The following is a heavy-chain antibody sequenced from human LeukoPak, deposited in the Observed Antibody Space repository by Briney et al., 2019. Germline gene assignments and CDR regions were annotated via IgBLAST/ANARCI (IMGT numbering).Heavy chain of an antibody. J-gene: IGHJ6*03. CDR1: GFTFSSYA. CDR3: AKRGVVGATDYYYYYMDV. D-gene: IGHD1-26*01. Sequence: ETGGSLRLSCAASGFTFSSYAMSWVRQAPGKGLEWVSAISGSGGSTYYADSVKGRFTISRDNSKNTLYLQMNSLRAEDTAVYYCAKRGVVGATDYYYYYMDVWGKGTTVTVSS. V-gene: IGHV3-23*01. CDR2: ISGSGGST.